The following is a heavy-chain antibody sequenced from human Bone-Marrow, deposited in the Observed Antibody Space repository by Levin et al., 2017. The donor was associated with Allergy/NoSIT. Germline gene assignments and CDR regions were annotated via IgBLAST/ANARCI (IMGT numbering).Heavy chain of an antibody. CDR1: GFTVSNNY. J-gene: IGHJ3*01. CDR3: ARDGPAKPWA. D-gene: IGHD2-2*01. CDR2: IYSTGVT. V-gene: IGHV3-53*01. Sequence: QSGGSLRLSCAVSGFTVSNNYMNWVRQAPGRGLEWVSLIYSTGVTHYADSVKGRFTISRDGSKNTLYLQMDSLRVEDTAVYYCARDGPAKPWAWGQGTMVTVSS.